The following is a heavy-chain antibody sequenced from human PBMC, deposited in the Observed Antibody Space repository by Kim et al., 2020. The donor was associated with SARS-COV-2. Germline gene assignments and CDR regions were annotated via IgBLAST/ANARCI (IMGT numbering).Heavy chain of an antibody. V-gene: IGHV3-48*03. D-gene: IGHD3-22*01. CDR2: ISSSGSTI. Sequence: GGSLRLSCAASGFTFSSYEMNWVRQAPGKGLEWVSYISSSGSTIFYADSVKGRFTISRDNAKNSLYLQMNSLRAEDTAVYYCAREERITMIVVVNTSVFVIGGEGTSVTVPS. CDR3: AREERITMIVVVNTSVFVI. J-gene: IGHJ3*02. CDR1: GFTFSSYE.